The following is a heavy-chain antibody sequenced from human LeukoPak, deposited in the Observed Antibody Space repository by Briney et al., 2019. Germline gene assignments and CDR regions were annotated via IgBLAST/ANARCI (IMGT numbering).Heavy chain of an antibody. V-gene: IGHV4-59*01. J-gene: IGHJ4*02. CDR2: IYYSGST. CDR3: ARVGSYGDYESD. CDR1: GGSISSYY. Sequence: SETLSLTCTVPGGSISSYYWSWIRQPPGKGLEWIGYIYYSGSTNYNPSLKSRVTISVDTSKNQFSLKLNSVTAADTAVYYCARVGSYGDYESDWGQGTLVTVSS. D-gene: IGHD4-17*01.